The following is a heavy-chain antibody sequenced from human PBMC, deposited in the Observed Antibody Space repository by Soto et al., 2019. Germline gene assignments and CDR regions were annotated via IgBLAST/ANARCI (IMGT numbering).Heavy chain of an antibody. Sequence: EVQLLESGGGLVQPGGSLRLSCAASGFTFSSYAMSWVRQAPGKGLAWVSAISGSGGSTYYADSVKGRFTISRDNSKHTLYLQMNSLRAEDTAVYYCAKDSAAAGTPQYYWGQGTLVTVSS. CDR1: GFTFSSYA. J-gene: IGHJ4*02. CDR2: ISGSGGST. D-gene: IGHD6-13*01. CDR3: AKDSAAAGTPQYY. V-gene: IGHV3-23*01.